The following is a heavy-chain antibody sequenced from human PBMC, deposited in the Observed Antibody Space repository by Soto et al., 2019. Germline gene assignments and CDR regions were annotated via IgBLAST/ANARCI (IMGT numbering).Heavy chain of an antibody. CDR3: ARVGGYSYGQIDS. CDR2: IKHDGCEK. J-gene: IGHJ4*02. V-gene: IGHV3-7*03. Sequence: EVQLVESGGGLGLPGGTLRLSCAASGFTFSTYWMTWVRQAPGGGLEWVANIKHDGCEKYYLDSVRGRFTVSRDNARHSLSLRMNGLSGDDTAVYYWARVGGYSYGQIDSWGQGTLVSVSS. CDR1: GFTFSTYW. D-gene: IGHD5-18*01.